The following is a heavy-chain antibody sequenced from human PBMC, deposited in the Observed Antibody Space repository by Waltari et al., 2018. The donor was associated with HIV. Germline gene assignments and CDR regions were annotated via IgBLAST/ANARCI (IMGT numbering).Heavy chain of an antibody. D-gene: IGHD2-15*01. V-gene: IGHV3-74*01. CDR3: ARGTYCSGDSFYHNSYYFDS. CDR1: GFTFSSSW. Sequence: EVQLVESGGGLVQPGGSLRLSCAASGFTFSSSWMHWVRQVPGKGLVWVSRMNSEGASTTYADSVKGRVTISRDNAKNTLYLQMNRLRAGYTAVYYCARGTYCSGDSFYHNSYYFDSWGQGTLVTVSS. J-gene: IGHJ4*02. CDR2: MNSEGAST.